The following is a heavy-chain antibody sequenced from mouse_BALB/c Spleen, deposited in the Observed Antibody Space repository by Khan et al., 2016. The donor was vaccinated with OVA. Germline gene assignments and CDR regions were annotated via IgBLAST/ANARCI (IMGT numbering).Heavy chain of an antibody. CDR1: GYTFTNYG. J-gene: IGHJ1*01. CDR2: INTYTGEP. V-gene: IGHV9-3-1*01. Sequence: QIQLVQSGPELKKPGETVKISCKASGYTFTNYGMNWVKQAPGKGLKWMGWINTYTGEPTYVDDFKGRFAFSLETSASTAYLQINNLKNEDSATYLCASGGYWDLDVWGAGTTVTVSS. D-gene: IGHD1-1*02. CDR3: ASGGYWDLDV.